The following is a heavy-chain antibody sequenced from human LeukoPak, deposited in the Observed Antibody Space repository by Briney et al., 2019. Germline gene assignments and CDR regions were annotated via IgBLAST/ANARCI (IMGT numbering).Heavy chain of an antibody. CDR2: IRYDGKIT. Sequence: PGGSLRISCSASGFTFSAYGVHWVRQAPGKGLEWVAFIRYDGKITKYADSVKGRFTISRDNSKNTLYLQMNSLTTEDTSLYYCARNRAAAGDWLDPWGQGTLVIVCS. V-gene: IGHV3-30*02. J-gene: IGHJ5*02. D-gene: IGHD6-13*01. CDR3: ARNRAAAGDWLDP. CDR1: GFTFSAYG.